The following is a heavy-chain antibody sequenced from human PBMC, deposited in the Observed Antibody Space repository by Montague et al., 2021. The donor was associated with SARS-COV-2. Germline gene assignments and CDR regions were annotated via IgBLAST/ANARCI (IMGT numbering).Heavy chain of an antibody. CDR3: ARVQRTTGATRLGTYYYYYYGMDV. V-gene: IGHV3-7*01. J-gene: IGHJ6*02. D-gene: IGHD1-1*01. CDR2: IKQDGSEH. Sequence: SLRLSRAASGFTFSRYWMSWVRQAPGKGLEWVANIKQDGSEHYYVDSVXGLFTISRDNAKNSLYLQMNSLRAEDTAVYYCARVQRTTGATRLGTYYYYYYGMDVWGQGTTVTVSS. CDR1: GFTFSRYW.